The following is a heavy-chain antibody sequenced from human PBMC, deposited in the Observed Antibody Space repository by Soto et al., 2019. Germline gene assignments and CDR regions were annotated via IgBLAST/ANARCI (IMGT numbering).Heavy chain of an antibody. J-gene: IGHJ4*02. D-gene: IGHD1-26*01. Sequence: GSLRLSCAASGFSVSTNYMTWVRQAPGKGLEWVSVIYSGGSTYYADSVKGRFTISRDNSKNTLHLQMNSLRAEDTAVYYCARGSGSLYYFDFWGRGTLVTVSS. CDR1: GFSVSTNY. CDR3: ARGSGSLYYFDF. CDR2: IYSGGST. V-gene: IGHV3-53*01.